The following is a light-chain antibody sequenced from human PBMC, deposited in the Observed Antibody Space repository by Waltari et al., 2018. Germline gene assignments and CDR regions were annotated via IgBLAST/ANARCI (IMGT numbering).Light chain of an antibody. CDR2: DVS. V-gene: IGLV2-14*03. CDR3: SSHTSSSTRVV. CDR1: SSAVGGYNY. J-gene: IGLJ3*02. Sequence: QSALTQPASVSGSPGQSITISCTGTSSAVGGYNYVSWYQQHPGKAPKLMIYDVSNRPSWVSNRFSGSKSGNTASLTISGLQAEDEADYYCSSHTSSSTRVVFGGGTKLTVL.